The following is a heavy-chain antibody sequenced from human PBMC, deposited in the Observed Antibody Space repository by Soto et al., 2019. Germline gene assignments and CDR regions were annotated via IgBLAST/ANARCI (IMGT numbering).Heavy chain of an antibody. Sequence: EVQLVESGGGLIQPGGSLRLSCAASGFTVSSNYMSWVRQAPGKGLEWVSVIYSGGSTYYADSVKGRFTISRDNSKNTLYLQMNSLRAEDTAVYYCAREGDRLEWLPEPYGYGMDVWGQGTTVTVSS. J-gene: IGHJ6*02. V-gene: IGHV3-53*01. CDR1: GFTVSSNY. CDR2: IYSGGST. D-gene: IGHD3-3*01. CDR3: AREGDRLEWLPEPYGYGMDV.